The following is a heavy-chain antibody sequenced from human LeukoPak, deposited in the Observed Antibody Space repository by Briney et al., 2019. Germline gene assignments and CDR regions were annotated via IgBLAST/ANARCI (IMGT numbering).Heavy chain of an antibody. Sequence: GGSLRLSCAASGFTFSSYAMSWVRQAPGKGLEWVSGISSSGGSTYYADSVKGRFTISRDNSKNTLSLQMISLRAEDTAVYYCAKDRGVRVAVTGSSLFDDWGQGILVAVFS. CDR2: ISSSGGST. J-gene: IGHJ4*02. CDR3: AKDRGVRVAVTGSSLFDD. CDR1: GFTFSSYA. D-gene: IGHD6-13*01. V-gene: IGHV3-23*01.